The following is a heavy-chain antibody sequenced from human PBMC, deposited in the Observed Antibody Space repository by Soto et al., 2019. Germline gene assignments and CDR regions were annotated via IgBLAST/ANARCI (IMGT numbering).Heavy chain of an antibody. D-gene: IGHD6-13*01. CDR1: GGSISSGGYY. Sequence: QVQLQESGPGLVKPSQTLSLTCTVSGGSISSGGYYWSWIRQHPGKGLEWIGYIYYSGSTYYNPSLKSRVTISVDTAKNQFSLKLSSVTAADTAVYYCARDIAAAGIYFDYWGQGTLVTVSS. CDR3: ARDIAAAGIYFDY. CDR2: IYYSGST. V-gene: IGHV4-31*03. J-gene: IGHJ4*02.